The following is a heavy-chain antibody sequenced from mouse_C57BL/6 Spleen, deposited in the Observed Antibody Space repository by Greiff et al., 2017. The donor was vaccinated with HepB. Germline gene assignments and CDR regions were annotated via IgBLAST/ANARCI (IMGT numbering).Heavy chain of an antibody. Sequence: EVKLVESGGGLVKPGGSLKLSCAASGFTFSDYGMHWVRQAPEKGLEWVAYISSGSSTIYYADTVKGRFTISRDNAKNTLCLHMTSLRSEDTAMYYCARRTPFDYWGQGTTLTVSS. V-gene: IGHV5-17*01. J-gene: IGHJ2*01. CDR1: GFTFSDYG. CDR2: ISSGSSTI. CDR3: ARRTPFDY.